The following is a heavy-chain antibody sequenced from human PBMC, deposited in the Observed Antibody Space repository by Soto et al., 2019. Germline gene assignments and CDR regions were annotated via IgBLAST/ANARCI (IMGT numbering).Heavy chain of an antibody. CDR1: GFTFSSYG. J-gene: IGHJ4*02. CDR3: ARDSQEWPKDFDY. CDR2: ISSSSSYI. D-gene: IGHD3-3*01. V-gene: IGHV3-21*01. Sequence: VQLVESGGGLVKPGGSLRLSCAASGFTFSSYGMNWVRQAPGKGLEWVSSISSSSSYIYYADSVKGRFTISRDNAKNSLYLQMNSLRAEDTAVYYCARDSQEWPKDFDYWGQGTLVTVSS.